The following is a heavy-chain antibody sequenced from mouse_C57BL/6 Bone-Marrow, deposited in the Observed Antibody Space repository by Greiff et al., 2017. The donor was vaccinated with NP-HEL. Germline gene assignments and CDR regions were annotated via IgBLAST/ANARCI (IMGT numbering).Heavy chain of an antibody. D-gene: IGHD3-2*01. CDR2: ISNGGGST. CDR3: ARSRQPIYAMDY. CDR1: GFTFSDYY. Sequence: EVQGVESGGGLVQPGGSLKLSCAASGFTFSDYYMYWVRQTPEKRLEWVAYISNGGGSTYYPDTVKGRFTISRDNAKNTPYLQMSRLKSEDTAMYYCARSRQPIYAMDYWGQGTSVTVSS. J-gene: IGHJ4*01. V-gene: IGHV5-12*01.